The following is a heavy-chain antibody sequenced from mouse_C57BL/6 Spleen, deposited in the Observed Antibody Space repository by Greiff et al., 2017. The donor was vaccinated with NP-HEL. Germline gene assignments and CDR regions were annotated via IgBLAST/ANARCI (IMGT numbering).Heavy chain of an antibody. J-gene: IGHJ4*01. D-gene: IGHD3-3*01. CDR2: IRLKSDNYAT. CDR3: TWGTMDY. CDR1: GFTFSNYW. V-gene: IGHV6-3*01. Sequence: EVQLVESGGGLVQPGGSMKLSCVASGFTFSNYWMNWVRQSPEKGLEWVAQIRLKSDNYATHYALSVKGRFTISRDDSKSSVYLQMDNLRAEDTGIYYCTWGTMDYWGQGTSVTVSS.